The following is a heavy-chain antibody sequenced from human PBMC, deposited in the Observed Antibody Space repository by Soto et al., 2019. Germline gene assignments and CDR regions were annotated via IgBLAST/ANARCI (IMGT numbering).Heavy chain of an antibody. CDR3: AKTSSLFDY. J-gene: IGHJ4*02. Sequence: EVQLLESGGGLVQPGGSLRLSCAASGFTFSNYAMSWVRQAPGTGLEWVSSISKSGGGTYYADSVKGRFTISRDNSKNTLYLQMTSLKAEDTAVYSCAKTSSLFDYWGQGTLVTVSS. CDR2: ISKSGGGT. V-gene: IGHV3-23*01. CDR1: GFTFSNYA. D-gene: IGHD6-13*01.